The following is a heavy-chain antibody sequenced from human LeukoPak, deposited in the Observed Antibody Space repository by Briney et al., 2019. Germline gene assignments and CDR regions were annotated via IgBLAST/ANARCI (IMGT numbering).Heavy chain of an antibody. CDR3: ATDYYDSSGYYYLDY. J-gene: IGHJ4*02. V-gene: IGHV3-30*03. CDR1: GFTFSSYG. D-gene: IGHD3-22*01. Sequence: PGGSLRLSCAASGFTFSSYGMHWVRQAPGKGLEWVAVISYDGSNKYYADSVKGRFTISRDNSKNTLYLQMNSLRAEDTAVYYCATDYYDSSGYYYLDYWGQGTLVTVSS. CDR2: ISYDGSNK.